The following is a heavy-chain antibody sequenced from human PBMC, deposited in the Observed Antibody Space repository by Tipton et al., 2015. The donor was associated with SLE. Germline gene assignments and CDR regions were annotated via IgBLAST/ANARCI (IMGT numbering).Heavy chain of an antibody. CDR3: ARDYNYDYPDYN. CDR2: IYYSGST. V-gene: IGHV4-59*12. D-gene: IGHD4-17*01. J-gene: IGHJ4*02. Sequence: TLSLTCTVSGGSISSYYWSWIRQPPGKGLEWIGYIYYSGSTNYNPSLKSRVIISLDTSRNHFSLKLTSVTAADTAVYFCARDYNYDYPDYNWGQGTLVTVSS. CDR1: GGSISSYY.